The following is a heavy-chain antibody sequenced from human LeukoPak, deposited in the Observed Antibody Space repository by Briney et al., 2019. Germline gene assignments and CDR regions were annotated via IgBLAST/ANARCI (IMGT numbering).Heavy chain of an antibody. CDR2: IYYSGST. Sequence: SETLSLTCTVSGGSISSSSYYWGWIRQPPGKGLEWIGSIYYSGSTYYNPSLKSRVTISVDTSKNQFSLKLSSVTAADTAVYSCKAAGITTIDYWGQGTLVTVSS. V-gene: IGHV4-39*01. CDR3: KAAGITTIDY. CDR1: GGSISSSSYY. D-gene: IGHD3-22*01. J-gene: IGHJ4*02.